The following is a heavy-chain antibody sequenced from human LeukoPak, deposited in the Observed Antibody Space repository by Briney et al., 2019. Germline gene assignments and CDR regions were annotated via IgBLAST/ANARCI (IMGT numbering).Heavy chain of an antibody. Sequence: GGSLSLSRAASGFTYDDYSMQWLRPPPARGLEGVAGISWICGSIGHADSVQGPCTISSDNAQKSLYLQMNSLRAEDTAWYYCAKDGDRASPLWFGELLSKTGSFDYWGQGPLVTVPS. D-gene: IGHD3-10*01. J-gene: IGHJ4*02. V-gene: IGHV3-9*01. CDR2: ISWICGSI. CDR1: GFTYDDYS. CDR3: AKDGDRASPLWFGELLSKTGSFDY.